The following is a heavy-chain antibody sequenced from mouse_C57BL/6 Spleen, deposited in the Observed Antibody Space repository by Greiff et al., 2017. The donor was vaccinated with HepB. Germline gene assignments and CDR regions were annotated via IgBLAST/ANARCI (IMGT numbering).Heavy chain of an antibody. V-gene: IGHV3-1*01. D-gene: IGHD1-1*01. CDR2: ISYSGST. J-gene: IGHJ4*01. Sequence: EVHLVESGPGMVKPSQSLSLTCTVTGYSITSGYDWHWIRHFPGNKLEWMGYISYSGSTNYNPSLKSRISITHDTSKNHFFLKLNSVTTEDTATYYCARGYYGSSYDYAMDYWGQGTSVTVSS. CDR3: ARGYYGSSYDYAMDY. CDR1: GYSITSGYD.